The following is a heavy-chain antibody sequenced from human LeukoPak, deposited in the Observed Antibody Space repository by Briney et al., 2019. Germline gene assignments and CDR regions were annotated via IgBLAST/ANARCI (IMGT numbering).Heavy chain of an antibody. J-gene: IGHJ4*02. Sequence: GGSLRLSCAASGFTFSSYWMSWVRQAPGKGLEWVANIKQDGSEKYYVDSVKGRFTISRDNAKNSLYLQMNSLRAEDTAVYYCARSDAGWLRTFDYWGQGTLVTVSS. D-gene: IGHD5-12*01. CDR1: GFTFSSYW. V-gene: IGHV3-7*01. CDR3: ARSDAGWLRTFDY. CDR2: IKQDGSEK.